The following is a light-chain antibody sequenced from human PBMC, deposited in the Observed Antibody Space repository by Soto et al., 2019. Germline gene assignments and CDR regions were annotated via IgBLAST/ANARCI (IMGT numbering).Light chain of an antibody. J-gene: IGLJ2*01. V-gene: IGLV2-14*01. Sequence: QSVLTQPASVSGSPGQSITISCTGTSSDVGTYNYVSWYQQHPGKVPKLLIYEVTNRPSGVSDRFSASKSGNTASLTISGLQAEDEADFYCCSYTTNRTLVFGGGTKLTVL. CDR2: EVT. CDR3: CSYTTNRTLV. CDR1: SSDVGTYNY.